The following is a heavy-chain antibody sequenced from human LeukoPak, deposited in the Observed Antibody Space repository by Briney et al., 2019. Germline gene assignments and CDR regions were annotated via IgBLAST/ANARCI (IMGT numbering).Heavy chain of an antibody. J-gene: IGHJ6*02. CDR2: THYSGST. D-gene: IGHD5-18*01. CDR1: GGSISSYY. V-gene: IGHV4-59*01. Sequence: PSETLSLTCTVFGGSISSYYWCWIRQPPGKGLEWIGYTHYSGSTNYNPSLKSRVTMAVDTSENQFSLNLSSVTTADTAVYYCARGGTGYSSYYSMDVWGQGTTVTVSS. CDR3: ARGGTGYSSYYSMDV.